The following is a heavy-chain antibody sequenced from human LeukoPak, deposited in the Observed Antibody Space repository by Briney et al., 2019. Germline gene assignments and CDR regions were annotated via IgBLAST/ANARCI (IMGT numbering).Heavy chain of an antibody. D-gene: IGHD5-18*01. CDR2: ISSSGSTV. V-gene: IGHV3-11*01. J-gene: IGHJ4*02. CDR1: AFTFSDYY. CDR3: ARDYRPGYSYGNRPYFDY. Sequence: GGSLRLFCAASAFTFSDYYMSWIRQAPGKGLEWISYISSSGSTVYYADSVKGRFTISRDNAKNSLYLQMNSLRAEDTAVYYCARDYRPGYSYGNRPYFDYWGQGTLVTVSS.